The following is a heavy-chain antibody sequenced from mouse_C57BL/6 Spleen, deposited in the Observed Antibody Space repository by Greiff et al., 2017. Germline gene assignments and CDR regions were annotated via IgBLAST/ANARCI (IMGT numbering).Heavy chain of an antibody. V-gene: IGHV1-55*01. CDR3: ARRITTVVAEDYVDY. CDR1: GYTFTSYW. Sequence: VQLQQPGAELVKPGASVKMSCKASGYTFTSYWITWVKQRPGQGLEWIGDIYPGSGSTNYNEKFKSKATLTVDTSSSTAYMQLSSLTSEDSAVYYCARRITTVVAEDYVDYWGQGTTLTVSA. J-gene: IGHJ2*01. D-gene: IGHD1-1*01. CDR2: IYPGSGST.